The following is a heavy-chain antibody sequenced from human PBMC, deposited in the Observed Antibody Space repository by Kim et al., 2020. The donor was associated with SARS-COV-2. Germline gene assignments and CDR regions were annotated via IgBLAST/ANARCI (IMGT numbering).Heavy chain of an antibody. D-gene: IGHD5-12*01. CDR2: IRSKAYGGTT. CDR1: GFTFGDYA. Sequence: GGSLRLSCTASGFTFGDYAMSWFRQAPGKGLEWVGFIRSKAYGGTTEYAASVKGRFTISRDDSKSIAYLQMNSLKTEDTAVYYCTSLDIVATTFDYWGQGTLVTVSS. J-gene: IGHJ4*02. CDR3: TSLDIVATTFDY. V-gene: IGHV3-49*03.